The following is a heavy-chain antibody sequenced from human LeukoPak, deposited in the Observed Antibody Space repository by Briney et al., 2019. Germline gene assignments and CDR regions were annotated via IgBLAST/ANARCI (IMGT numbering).Heavy chain of an antibody. CDR3: ARHYGP. D-gene: IGHD3-10*01. CDR2: IYYSGNT. CDR1: GGSISSYY. V-gene: IGHV4-59*08. Sequence: SETLSLTCTVSGGSISSYYWNWIRQPPGKGLEWIGSIYYSGNTYYTPSLKSRVTISVDTSKNQFSLKLNSVTAADTAVYYCARHYGPWGQGTLVTVFS. J-gene: IGHJ5*02.